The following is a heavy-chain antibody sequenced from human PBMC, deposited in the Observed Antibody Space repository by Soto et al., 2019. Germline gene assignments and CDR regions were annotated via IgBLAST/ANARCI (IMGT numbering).Heavy chain of an antibody. CDR2: IVVGSGNT. D-gene: IGHD3-22*01. CDR1: GFTFTSSA. CDR3: AEDSPDTMIPKGLV. Sequence: SVKGSCKSAGFTFTSSAVQCGRHARGQRLEWIGWIVVGSGNTNYAQKFQEGVTITRDMSTSTAYMELSSLRSEDTAVYYCAEDSPDTMIPKGLVWGQGTLVTVSS. V-gene: IGHV1-58*01. J-gene: IGHJ4*02.